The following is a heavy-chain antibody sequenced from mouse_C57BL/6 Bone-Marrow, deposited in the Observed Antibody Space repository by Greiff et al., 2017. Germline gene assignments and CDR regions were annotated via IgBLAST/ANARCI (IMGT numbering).Heavy chain of an antibody. V-gene: IGHV14-4*01. CDR2: IDPANGDT. Sequence: VQLQQSGPELVKPGASVKLSCKASGYTFTSYDMHWVKQRPEQGLEWIGWIDPANGDTKYASKFQGKATITADTSSNTAYLQLSSLTSEDTAVYYCTLPGMDYWGQGTSVTVSS. CDR1: GYTFTSYD. CDR3: TLPGMDY. J-gene: IGHJ4*01.